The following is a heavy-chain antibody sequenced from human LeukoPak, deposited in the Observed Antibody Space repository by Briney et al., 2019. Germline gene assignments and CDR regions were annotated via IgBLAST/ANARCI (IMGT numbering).Heavy chain of an antibody. J-gene: IGHJ4*02. D-gene: IGHD3-10*01. CDR2: ISAYNGNT. CDR1: VYTFTSYG. CDR3: ARVLLWFGESPAYFDY. V-gene: IGHV1-18*01. Sequence: ASVKVSCKASVYTFTSYGISWGRQAPGQGREWMGWISAYNGNTNYAQKLQGRVTMTTDTSTSTAYMELRSLRSDDTAVYYCARVLLWFGESPAYFDYWGQGTLVTVSS.